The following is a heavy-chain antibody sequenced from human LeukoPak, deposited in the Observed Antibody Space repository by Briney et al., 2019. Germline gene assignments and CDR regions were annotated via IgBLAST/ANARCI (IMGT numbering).Heavy chain of an antibody. CDR3: ARSSSVTIPGYYFDY. V-gene: IGHV1-18*01. Sequence: ASVKVSCKASGYTFTSYGITWVRQAPGQGLEWMGWISAYNAYTYYAQKLQGRVTMTTDTSTSTAYMELRSLRSDDTAVYYCARSSSVTIPGYYFDYWGQGTLVTVSS. J-gene: IGHJ4*02. D-gene: IGHD2-21*01. CDR1: GYTFTSYG. CDR2: ISAYNAYT.